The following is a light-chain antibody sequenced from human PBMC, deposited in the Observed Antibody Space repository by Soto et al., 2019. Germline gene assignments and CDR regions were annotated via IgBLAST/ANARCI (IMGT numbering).Light chain of an antibody. V-gene: IGKV3-20*01. CDR1: QGIGDT. Sequence: EVVMTQSPATLSVSPGEGATLSCRASQGIGDTLAWYQHKPGQTPRLLIYGAFNRATGIPDRFSGSGSGTDFTLTFSRLEPEDFAVYYCQQYGDSPATFGPGTKVDIK. J-gene: IGKJ3*01. CDR3: QQYGDSPAT. CDR2: GAF.